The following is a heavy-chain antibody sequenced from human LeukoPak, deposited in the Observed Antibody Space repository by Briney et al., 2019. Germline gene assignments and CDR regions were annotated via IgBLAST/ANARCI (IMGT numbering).Heavy chain of an antibody. CDR2: IYPGDSDT. J-gene: IGHJ4*02. D-gene: IGHD3-10*01. CDR1: GYSFTSYW. V-gene: IGHV5-51*01. Sequence: GESLKISCKGSGYSFTSYWIGWVRQLPGKGLEWMGIIYPGDSDTRYSPSFQGQVTISADKSISTAYLHWSSLKASDTAMYYCARSYRRSGSYPTHFDYWGQGTLVTVSS. CDR3: ARSYRRSGSYPTHFDY.